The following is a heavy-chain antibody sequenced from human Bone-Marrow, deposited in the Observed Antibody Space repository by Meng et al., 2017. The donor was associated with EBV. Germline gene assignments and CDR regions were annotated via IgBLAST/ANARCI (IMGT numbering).Heavy chain of an antibody. CDR2: LIPMSDAP. Sequence: QGQGGELWGEGEKPGVSVKVSGRSSGGTFRSDAVSWVRPAPGQGLELMGGLIPMSDAPHYAEKFQGRVTITGDESTGTQCMDLSGLRSDDTALYYCASESGRGFPPDYWGQGTLVTVSS. D-gene: IGHD3-10*01. V-gene: IGHV1-69*01. CDR3: ASESGRGFPPDY. CDR1: GGTFRSDA. J-gene: IGHJ4*02.